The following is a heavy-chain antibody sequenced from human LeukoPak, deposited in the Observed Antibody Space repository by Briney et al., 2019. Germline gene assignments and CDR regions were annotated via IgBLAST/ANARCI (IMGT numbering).Heavy chain of an antibody. D-gene: IGHD1-26*01. V-gene: IGHV4-34*01. Sequence: PSETLSLTCAVYGGSFSGYYWSWIRQPPGKGLEWIGEIDHSGSTNYNPSLKSRATISVDTSKNQFSLKLSSVTAADTAVYYCARGWYSGSYPDAFDIWGQGTMATVSS. J-gene: IGHJ3*02. CDR3: ARGWYSGSYPDAFDI. CDR1: GGSFSGYY. CDR2: IDHSGST.